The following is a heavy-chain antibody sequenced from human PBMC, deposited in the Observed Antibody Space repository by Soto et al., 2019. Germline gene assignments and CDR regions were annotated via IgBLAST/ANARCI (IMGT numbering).Heavy chain of an antibody. D-gene: IGHD3-3*01. CDR3: AKALSITIFGVVITHYFDY. J-gene: IGHJ4*02. CDR1: GFTFSSHA. V-gene: IGHV3-23*01. CDR2: ISGSGGST. Sequence: GGSLRLSCAASGFTFSSHAMSWVRQAPGKGLEWVSAISGSGGSTYYADSVKGRFTISRDSSKNTLYLQMNSLRAEDTAVYYCAKALSITIFGVVITHYFDYWGQGTLVTVSS.